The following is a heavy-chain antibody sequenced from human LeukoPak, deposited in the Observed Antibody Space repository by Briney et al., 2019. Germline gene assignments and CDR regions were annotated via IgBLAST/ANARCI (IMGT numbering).Heavy chain of an antibody. Sequence: PGRSLRLSCAASGFTFSSYGMHWVRQAPGKGLEWLAVIWYDGSNIYYADPVKGRFAISRDNSKNTLYLQINSLRAEDTAVYYCAISDMAAAGIDYWGQGTLVTVSS. J-gene: IGHJ4*02. V-gene: IGHV3-33*01. CDR3: AISDMAAAGIDY. CDR2: IWYDGSNI. CDR1: GFTFSSYG. D-gene: IGHD6-13*01.